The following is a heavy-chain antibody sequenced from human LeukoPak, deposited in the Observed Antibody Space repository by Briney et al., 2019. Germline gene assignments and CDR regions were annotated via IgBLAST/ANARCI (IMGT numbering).Heavy chain of an antibody. D-gene: IGHD3-22*01. Sequence: GGSLRLSCATSGFTFSSYAMNWVRQAPGKGLECVSFISTSGDFTYYAASVKGRFTVSRDNSKNTLYLQMNSLRADDTAVYYCAKDRYYYDSSGYYYVVTWFDYWGQGTLVTVSS. CDR3: AKDRYYYDSSGYYYVVTWFDY. J-gene: IGHJ4*02. CDR1: GFTFSSYA. CDR2: ISTSGDFT. V-gene: IGHV3-23*01.